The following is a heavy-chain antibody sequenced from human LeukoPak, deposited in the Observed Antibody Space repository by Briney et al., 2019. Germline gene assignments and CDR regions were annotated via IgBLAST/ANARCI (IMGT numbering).Heavy chain of an antibody. CDR3: ARVGGDYYGSGSYPYYFDY. CDR1: GGTFSSYT. V-gene: IGHV1-69*06. Sequence: GASVKVSCKASGGTFSSYTISWVRQAPAQGLEWLGAIIPIFVTPNYAQNFQGRITITADKSTSTAYMELSSLRSEDTAVYYCARVGGDYYGSGSYPYYFDYWGQGTLVTVSS. CDR2: IIPIFVTP. J-gene: IGHJ4*02. D-gene: IGHD3-10*01.